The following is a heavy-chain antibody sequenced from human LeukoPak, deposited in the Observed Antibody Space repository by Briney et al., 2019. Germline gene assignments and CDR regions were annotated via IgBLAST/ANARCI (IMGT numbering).Heavy chain of an antibody. V-gene: IGHV4-59*08. Sequence: PSETLSLTCTVSGGSISSYYWSWIRQPPGKGLEWIGYIYYSGSTNYNPSLKSRVTISVDTSKNQFSLKLSSVTAADTAVYYCARHPPMVRGVMSPFDPWGQGTLVTVSS. CDR1: GGSISSYY. CDR2: IYYSGST. CDR3: ARHPPMVRGVMSPFDP. J-gene: IGHJ5*02. D-gene: IGHD3-10*01.